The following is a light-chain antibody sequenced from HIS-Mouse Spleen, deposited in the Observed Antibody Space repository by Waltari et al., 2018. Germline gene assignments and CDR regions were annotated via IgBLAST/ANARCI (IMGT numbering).Light chain of an antibody. J-gene: IGLJ2*01. V-gene: IGLV3-10*01. CDR3: YSTDSSGNHRV. CDR2: EHS. Sequence: SYELTQPPPVSVSPGQTARITRPGDAFPIKYGYWYQQKSGQAPVLVINEHSKRPSGIPERFSGSSSGTMATLTISGAQVEDEADYYCYSTDSSGNHRVFGGGTKLTVL. CDR1: AFPIKY.